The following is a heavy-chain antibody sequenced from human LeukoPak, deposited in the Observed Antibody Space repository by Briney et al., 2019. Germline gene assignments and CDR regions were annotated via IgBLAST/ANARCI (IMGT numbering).Heavy chain of an antibody. V-gene: IGHV1-18*01. J-gene: IGHJ4*02. Sequence: ASVKVSCKASGYTFTSYGISWVRQAPGQGLEWMGWISAYNGNTNYAQKFQGRVTITADESTSTAYMELSSLRSEDTAVYYCARVRYGSGADWGQGTLVTVSS. D-gene: IGHD3-10*01. CDR1: GYTFTSYG. CDR2: ISAYNGNT. CDR3: ARVRYGSGAD.